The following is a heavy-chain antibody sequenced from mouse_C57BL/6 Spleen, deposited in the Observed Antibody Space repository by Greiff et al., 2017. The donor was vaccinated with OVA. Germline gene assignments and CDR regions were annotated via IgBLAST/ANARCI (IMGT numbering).Heavy chain of an antibody. V-gene: IGHV5-9*01. Sequence: EVKLVESGGGLVKPGGSLKLSCAASGFTFSSYTMSWVRQTPEKRLEWVATISGGGGNTYYPDSVKGRFTISRDNAKNTLYLQMSSLRSEDTALYYCARHEVTRFAYWGQGTLVTVSA. CDR2: ISGGGGNT. D-gene: IGHD2-2*01. J-gene: IGHJ3*01. CDR1: GFTFSSYT. CDR3: ARHEVTRFAY.